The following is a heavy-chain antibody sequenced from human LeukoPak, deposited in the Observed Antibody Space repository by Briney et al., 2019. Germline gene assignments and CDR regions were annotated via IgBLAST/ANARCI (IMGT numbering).Heavy chain of an antibody. CDR2: ICSGGST. CDR3: ARSDSSGYYPNY. CDR1: GFTVSSNY. V-gene: IGHV3-66*02. J-gene: IGHJ4*02. Sequence: GGSLRLSCAASGFTVSSNYMSWVRQAPGKGLEWVSVICSGGSTYYADSVKGRFTISRDNSKNTLYLQMNSLRAEDTAVYYCARSDSSGYYPNYWGQGTLVTVSS. D-gene: IGHD3-22*01.